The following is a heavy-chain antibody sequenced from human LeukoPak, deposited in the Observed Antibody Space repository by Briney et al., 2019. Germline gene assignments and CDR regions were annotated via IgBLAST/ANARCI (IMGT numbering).Heavy chain of an antibody. CDR2: MNPNSGNT. Sequence: ASVKVSCKASGYTFTSYDINGVRQATGQGLEWMGWMNPNSGNTGYAQKFQGRVTMTRNTSISTAYMELSSLRSEDTAVYYCARGPMAVTIFGVVTPHYYYYYMDVWGKGNTVTVSS. CDR3: ARGPMAVTIFGVVTPHYYYYYMDV. V-gene: IGHV1-8*01. CDR1: GYTFTSYD. D-gene: IGHD3-3*01. J-gene: IGHJ6*03.